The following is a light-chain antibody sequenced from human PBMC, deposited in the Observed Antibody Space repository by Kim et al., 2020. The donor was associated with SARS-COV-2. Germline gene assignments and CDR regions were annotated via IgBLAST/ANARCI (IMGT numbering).Light chain of an antibody. CDR1: QGISSY. Sequence: ASTVDRVTIAWRASQGISSYLAWYQQKPWKAPKLLIYAASTLQSGVPSRFSGSGSGTDFTLTISCLQSEDFATYYCQQYYSYPRTFGQGTKVDIK. J-gene: IGKJ1*01. CDR2: AAS. V-gene: IGKV1-8*01. CDR3: QQYYSYPRT.